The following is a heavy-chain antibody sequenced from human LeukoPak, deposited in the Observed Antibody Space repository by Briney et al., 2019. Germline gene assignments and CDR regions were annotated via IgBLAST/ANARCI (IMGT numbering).Heavy chain of an antibody. D-gene: IGHD6-13*01. J-gene: IGHJ4*02. Sequence: GGSLRLSCAASGFTFSSYSMNWVRQAPGKGLEWVSYISSGSSTIYYADSVKGRFTISRDNAKNSLYLQMNSLRAEDTAVYYCASIADGYWGQGTLVTVSS. CDR2: ISSGSSTI. V-gene: IGHV3-48*01. CDR3: ASIADGY. CDR1: GFTFSSYS.